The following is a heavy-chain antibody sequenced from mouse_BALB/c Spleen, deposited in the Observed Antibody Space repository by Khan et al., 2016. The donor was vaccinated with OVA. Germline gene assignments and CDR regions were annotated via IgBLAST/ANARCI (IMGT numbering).Heavy chain of an antibody. D-gene: IGHD1-1*01. J-gene: IGHJ3*01. Sequence: VQLQQSGPELVKPGASVKISCKTSGYTFTEYTMHWVKRSHGKSLEWIGGINPNNGGTSYNQKFKDKATLTVDKSSSTAFMELRSLTSEDSAVYYCARWYFGITWFAYWGQGTLVTVSA. CDR1: GYTFTEYT. V-gene: IGHV1-18*01. CDR3: ARWYFGITWFAY. CDR2: INPNNGGT.